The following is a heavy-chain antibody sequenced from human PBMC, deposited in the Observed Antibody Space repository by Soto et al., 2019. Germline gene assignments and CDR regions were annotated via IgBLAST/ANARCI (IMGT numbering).Heavy chain of an antibody. Sequence: QVQLVESGGGLVKPGGSLRLSCAASGFTFSDYYMSWIRQAPGKGLEWVSYISSSGSTISYADSVKGLSTISRDNAKNSLYLQTNSLGAEDTAGYYCAGEGEYYGCAYWGQGTLVTVSS. CDR2: ISSSGSTI. D-gene: IGHD3-16*01. V-gene: IGHV3-11*01. J-gene: IGHJ4*02. CDR1: GFTFSDYY. CDR3: AGEGEYYGCAY.